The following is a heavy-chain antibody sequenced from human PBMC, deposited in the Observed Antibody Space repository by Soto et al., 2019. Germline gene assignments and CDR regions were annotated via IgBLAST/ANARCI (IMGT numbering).Heavy chain of an antibody. V-gene: IGHV3-30*18. J-gene: IGHJ4*02. CDR2: ISYDGSRQ. Sequence: QVHLVESGGGVVQPGRSLRLSCAASGFSFSNYAIHWVRQAPGKGLEWVALISYDGSRQYYGDSVKGRFTISRDNSKNTLSLEMNNLRPEDTAVYYCAKTIGLRLGELSPDYWGQGTLVTVSS. CDR3: AKTIGLRLGELSPDY. CDR1: GFSFSNYA. D-gene: IGHD3-16*02.